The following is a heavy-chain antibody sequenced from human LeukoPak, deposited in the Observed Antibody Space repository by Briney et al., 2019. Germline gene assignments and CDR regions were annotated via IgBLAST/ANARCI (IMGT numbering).Heavy chain of an antibody. CDR1: GFTLSSYA. Sequence: GGSLRLSCAASGFTLSSYAMSWVRQAPGKGLEWVSAISGSGGSTYYADSVKGRFSTSRDNSKNTLYLEMNSLRAEDTAVYYCAKAPSWYFDFWGRGTLVTVPS. CDR2: ISGSGGST. V-gene: IGHV3-23*01. J-gene: IGHJ2*01. CDR3: AKAPSWYFDF.